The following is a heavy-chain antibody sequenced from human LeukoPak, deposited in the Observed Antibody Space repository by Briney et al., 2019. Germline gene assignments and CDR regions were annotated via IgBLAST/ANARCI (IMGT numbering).Heavy chain of an antibody. CDR2: IIPILGIA. CDR1: GGTFSSYA. V-gene: IGHV1-69*04. Sequence: GASVKVSCKASGGTFSSYAISWVRQAPGQGLEWMGRIIPILGIANYAQKFQGRVTITADKSTSTAYMELSSLRSEDTAVYYCARDDYYDSSGYYFPHDYWGQGTLVTVSS. J-gene: IGHJ4*02. D-gene: IGHD3-22*01. CDR3: ARDDYYDSSGYYFPHDY.